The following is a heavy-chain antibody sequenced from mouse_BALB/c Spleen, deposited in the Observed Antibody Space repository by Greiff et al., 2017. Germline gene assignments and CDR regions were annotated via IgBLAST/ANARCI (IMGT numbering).Heavy chain of an antibody. V-gene: IGHV5-4*02. J-gene: IGHJ3*01. CDR1: GFTFSDYY. Sequence: EVKLMESGGGLVQPGGSRKLSCAASGFTFSDYYMYWVRQTPEKRLEWVATISDGGSYTYYPDSVKGRFTISRDNAKNNLYLQMSSLKSEDTAMYYCARDGNYGFAYWGQGTLVTVSA. CDR3: ARDGNYGFAY. D-gene: IGHD2-1*01. CDR2: ISDGGSYT.